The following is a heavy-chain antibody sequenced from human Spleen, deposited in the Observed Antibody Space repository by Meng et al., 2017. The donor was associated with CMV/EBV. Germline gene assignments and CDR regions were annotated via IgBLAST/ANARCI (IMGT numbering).Heavy chain of an antibody. CDR1: GYTFTGYY. D-gene: IGHD2-2*01. J-gene: IGHJ4*02. CDR3: ARGLAGLVVPHDELDY. CDR2: INPNSGET. Sequence: ASVKVSCKTSGYTFTGYYIHWVRQAPGQGLEWMGRINPNSGETNYAENFQGSVTMTRDTSINTVYMELSRLRSEDTAVYYCARGLAGLVVPHDELDYWGQGTLVTVSS. V-gene: IGHV1-2*02.